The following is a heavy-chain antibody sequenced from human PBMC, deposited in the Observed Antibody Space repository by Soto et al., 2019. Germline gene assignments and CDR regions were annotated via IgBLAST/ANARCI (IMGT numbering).Heavy chain of an antibody. Sequence: SETLSLTCAVYGGSFIGYYWSWIRQPPGKGLEWIGEINHSGSTNYNPSLKSRVTISVDTSKNQFSLKLSSVTAADTAVYYCARVDTAMVTGLYYYYGMDVWGQGTTVTVSS. V-gene: IGHV4-34*01. CDR3: ARVDTAMVTGLYYYYGMDV. CDR2: INHSGST. D-gene: IGHD5-18*01. CDR1: GGSFIGYY. J-gene: IGHJ6*02.